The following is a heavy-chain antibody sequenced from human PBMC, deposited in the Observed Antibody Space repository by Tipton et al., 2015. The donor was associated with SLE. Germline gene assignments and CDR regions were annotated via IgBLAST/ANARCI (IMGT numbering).Heavy chain of an antibody. Sequence: TLSLTCTVSGDSISSSKWWSWVRQSPGKGLEWIAEIYHSGSTNYNPSLKSRLNISVAKSKNQFSLKLTSVTAADTGVYYCQYSSSPRGAYYYYMDVWGKGTTVTVSS. D-gene: IGHD6-13*01. CDR1: GDSISSSKW. CDR2: IYHSGST. CDR3: QYSSSPRGAYYYYMDV. V-gene: IGHV4-4*02. J-gene: IGHJ6*03.